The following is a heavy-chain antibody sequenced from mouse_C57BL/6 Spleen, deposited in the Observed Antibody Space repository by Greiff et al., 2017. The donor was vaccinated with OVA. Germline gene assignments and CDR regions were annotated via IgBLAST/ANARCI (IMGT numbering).Heavy chain of an antibody. CDR3: ARHGGITTVVDYFDY. Sequence: EVHLVESGGDLVKPGGSLKLSCAASGFTFSSYGMSWVRQTPDKRLEWVATISSGGSYTYYPDSVKGRDTISRDNAKNTLYLQMSSLKSEDTAMYYCARHGGITTVVDYFDYWGQGTTLTVSS. D-gene: IGHD1-1*01. V-gene: IGHV5-6*01. CDR1: GFTFSSYG. CDR2: ISSGGSYT. J-gene: IGHJ2*01.